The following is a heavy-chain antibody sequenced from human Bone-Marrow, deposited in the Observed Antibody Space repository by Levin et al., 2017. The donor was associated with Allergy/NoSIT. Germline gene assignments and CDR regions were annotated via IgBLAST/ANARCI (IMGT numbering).Heavy chain of an antibody. CDR1: GHTLSELC. D-gene: IGHD3-22*01. CDR3: VTANLANFDISGYYAFDY. V-gene: IGHV1-24*01. J-gene: IGHJ4*02. CDR2: FDPEDYET. Sequence: ASVKVSCKVSGHTLSELCMHWVRQAPGKGLEWMGGFDPEDYETIYAQNFQGRVTMTEDTSTNTAYMELSSLRSDDTAIYYCVTANLANFDISGYYAFDYWGQGALLTVSS.